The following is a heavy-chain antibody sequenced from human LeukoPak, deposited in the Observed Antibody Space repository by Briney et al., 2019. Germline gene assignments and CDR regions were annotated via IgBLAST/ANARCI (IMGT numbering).Heavy chain of an antibody. CDR2: LHHSGST. CDR1: GYSITSTYW. Sequence: SSETLSLTCAVSGYSITSTYWWGWIRPTPGRGLEWIGSLHHSGSTSYSPSLKSRVTISVDTSKSQFSLRLSSVTAADTAVYYCARVGGDDSTGHYSVDYWGQGTLVTVSS. D-gene: IGHD3-22*01. V-gene: IGHV4-38-2*01. J-gene: IGHJ4*02. CDR3: ARVGGDDSTGHYSVDY.